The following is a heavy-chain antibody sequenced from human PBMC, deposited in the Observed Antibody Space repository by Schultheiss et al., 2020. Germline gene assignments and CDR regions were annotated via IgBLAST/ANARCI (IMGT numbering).Heavy chain of an antibody. D-gene: IGHD6-13*01. CDR1: GGSISSYY. V-gene: IGHV4-59*01. CDR3: ARGGQLSLY. CDR2: IYYSGST. Sequence: GSLRLSCTVSGGSISSYYWSWIRQPPGKGLEWIGYIYYSGSTNYNPSLKSRVTISVDTSKNQFSLKLSSVTAADTAVYYCARGGQLSLYWGQGTLVTVSS. J-gene: IGHJ4*02.